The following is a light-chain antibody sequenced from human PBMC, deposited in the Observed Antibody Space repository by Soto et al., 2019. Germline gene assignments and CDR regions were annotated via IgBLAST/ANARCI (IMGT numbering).Light chain of an antibody. CDR1: QNINNW. J-gene: IGKJ5*01. Sequence: GDRFTITCRASQNINNWIAWYQQKPGKAPKFLIYDASTLESGVPSRFSGSGFGTEFSLTITSLQPEDFATYYCQQLFDSPITFGQGTRLEIK. V-gene: IGKV1-5*01. CDR2: DAS. CDR3: QQLFDSPIT.